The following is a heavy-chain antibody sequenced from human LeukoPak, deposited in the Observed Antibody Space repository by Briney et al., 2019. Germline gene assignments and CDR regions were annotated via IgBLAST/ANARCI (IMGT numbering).Heavy chain of an antibody. CDR2: INPKSAGT. CDR3: ASVCSSTNCYDFDY. J-gene: IGHJ4*02. D-gene: IGHD2-2*01. V-gene: IGHV1-2*02. CDR1: GYTFTDYY. Sequence: ASVKVSCKASGYTFTDYYMHWVRQAPGQGLEWMGWINPKSAGTNYAQKFQGRVTMTRDMSISTAYMELSRLRSDDTAVYYCASVCSSTNCYDFDYWGQGTLVTVSS.